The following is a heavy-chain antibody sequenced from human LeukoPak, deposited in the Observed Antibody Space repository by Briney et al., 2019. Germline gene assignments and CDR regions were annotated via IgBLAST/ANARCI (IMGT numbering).Heavy chain of an antibody. CDR2: IYPGDSDT. D-gene: IGHD3-22*01. V-gene: IGHV5-51*01. CDR1: GYSFTSYW. CDR3: ARARRITMIVVPKAGAFDI. J-gene: IGHJ3*02. Sequence: SGESLKISCKGSGYSFTSYWIGWVRQMPGKGPEWMGIIYPGDSDTRYSPSFQGQVTISADKSISTAYLQWSSLKASDTAMYYCARARRITMIVVPKAGAFDIWGQGTMVTVSS.